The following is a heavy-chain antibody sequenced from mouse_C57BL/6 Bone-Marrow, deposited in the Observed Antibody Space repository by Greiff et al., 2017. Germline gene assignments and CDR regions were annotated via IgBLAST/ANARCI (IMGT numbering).Heavy chain of an antibody. Sequence: VQLQQPGAELVMPGASVKLSCKASGYTFTSYWMHWVKQRPGQGLEWIGEIDPSDSYTNYNQKFKGKSTLTVDKSSSTSYMQLISLTSEDSAVYYCARSFYYYGSSCAMDYWGQGTSVTVSS. V-gene: IGHV1-69*01. CDR1: GYTFTSYW. CDR3: ARSFYYYGSSCAMDY. D-gene: IGHD1-1*01. CDR2: IDPSDSYT. J-gene: IGHJ4*01.